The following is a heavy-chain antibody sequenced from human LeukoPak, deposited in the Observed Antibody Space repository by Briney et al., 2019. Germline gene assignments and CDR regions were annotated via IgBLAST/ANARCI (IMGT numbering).Heavy chain of an antibody. Sequence: GGSLRLSCAASGFTFDDYAMHWVRQAPGKGLEWVSGISWNSGSIGYADSVKGRFTISRDNAKNTLYLQMNSLRAEDTAVYYCARDRLIAARHDPNWFDPWGQGTLVTVSS. CDR2: ISWNSGSI. J-gene: IGHJ5*02. CDR3: ARDRLIAARHDPNWFDP. V-gene: IGHV3-9*01. CDR1: GFTFDDYA. D-gene: IGHD6-6*01.